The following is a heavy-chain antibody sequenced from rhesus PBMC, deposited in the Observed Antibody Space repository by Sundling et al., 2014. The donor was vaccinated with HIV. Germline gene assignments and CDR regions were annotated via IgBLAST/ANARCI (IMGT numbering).Heavy chain of an antibody. CDR2: INPSTGNT. Sequence: QVQLVQSGAEVTKPGASVKLSCKASGYTFTSYNINWMRQAPGRGLEWMGWINPSTGNTAYTQTFQGRVTLTRDTSANTAYMELSSLRSEDTAVYYCARGSVDFDSWGQGSPGHRLL. CDR1: GYTFTSYN. V-gene: IGHV1-200*01. J-gene: IGHJ4*01. CDR3: ARGSVDFDS.